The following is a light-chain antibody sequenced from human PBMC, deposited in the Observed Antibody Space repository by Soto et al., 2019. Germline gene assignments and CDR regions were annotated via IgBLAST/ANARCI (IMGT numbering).Light chain of an antibody. CDR3: QQPISFPIT. CDR1: RDLSGW. J-gene: IGKJ5*01. V-gene: IGKV1D-12*01. CDR2: AAS. Sequence: DIQITQSPSSVSASVGDIVTITCRASRDLSGWLAWYQQKPGKAPKLLISAASSLQSGVPSRFSGSGSGTDFTLTIRSLQPEDFATYYCQQPISFPITFGQGTRLEI.